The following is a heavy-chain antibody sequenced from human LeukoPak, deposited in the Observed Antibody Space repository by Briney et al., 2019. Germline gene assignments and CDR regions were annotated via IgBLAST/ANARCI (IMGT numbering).Heavy chain of an antibody. J-gene: IGHJ4*02. CDR3: ARDQGLGLMVRGVMGY. CDR2: ISAYTGNT. CDR1: GYTFTSYG. V-gene: IGHV1-18*01. Sequence: ASVKVSCKASGYTFTSYGISWVRQAPGQGLEWMGWISAYTGNTNYAQKLQGRVTMTTDTSTSTAYLELRSLRSDDTAVYYCARDQGLGLMVRGVMGYWGQGTLVTVSS. D-gene: IGHD3-10*01.